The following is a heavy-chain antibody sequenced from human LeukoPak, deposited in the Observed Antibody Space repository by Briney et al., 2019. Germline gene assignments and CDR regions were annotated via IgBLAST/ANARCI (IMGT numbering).Heavy chain of an antibody. Sequence: SETLSLTCTVSGGSISSSSYYWGWIRQPPGKGLEWIGSMSYSGNTYYNPSLKSRVTISVDKSKNQFSLKLSSVTAADTAVYYCARDGGAVAGIDYWGQGTLVTVSS. D-gene: IGHD6-19*01. CDR2: MSYSGNT. CDR1: GGSISSSSYY. J-gene: IGHJ4*02. V-gene: IGHV4-39*07. CDR3: ARDGGAVAGIDY.